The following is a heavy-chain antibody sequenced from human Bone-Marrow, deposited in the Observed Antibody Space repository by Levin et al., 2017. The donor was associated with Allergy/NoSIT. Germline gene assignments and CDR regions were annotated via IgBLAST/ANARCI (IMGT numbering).Heavy chain of an antibody. Sequence: GGSLRLSCAASGFTLGDYYMSWMRQAPGKALEWVGYILSSDRTVYYSESVKGRFIISRDNAKNSVYLQMNSLRGEDTAIYYCARAHHYVAATDLFYFYGMDVWGQGTTVTVSS. CDR2: ILSSDRTV. J-gene: IGHJ6*02. V-gene: IGHV3-11*01. CDR1: GFTLGDYY. CDR3: ARAHHYVAATDLFYFYGMDV. D-gene: IGHD3-10*02.